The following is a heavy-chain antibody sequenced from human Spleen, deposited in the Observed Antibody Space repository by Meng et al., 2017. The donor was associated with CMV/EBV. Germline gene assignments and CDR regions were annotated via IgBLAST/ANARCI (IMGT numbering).Heavy chain of an antibody. CDR3: ARDTRLRSSASGPGS. D-gene: IGHD3-10*01. CDR2: ISYDGSKK. V-gene: IGHV3-30-3*01. J-gene: IGHJ5*02. Sequence: RGSLRLSCATSGFTFTFYALHWVRQSPGKGLEWVAVISYDGSKKSYADSVRGRFTISRDTSENTLYLHMSSLRGEDTAVYYCARDTRLRSSASGPGSWGQGTLVTVSS. CDR1: GFTFTFYA.